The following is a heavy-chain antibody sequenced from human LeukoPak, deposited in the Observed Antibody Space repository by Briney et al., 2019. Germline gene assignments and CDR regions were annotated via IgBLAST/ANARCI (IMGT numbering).Heavy chain of an antibody. V-gene: IGHV3-11*01. J-gene: IGHJ4*02. CDR2: ISSSGSTI. Sequence: GGSLRLSCAASGFTFSDYYMSWIRQAPGKGLEWVSYISSSGSTIYYADSVKGRFTISRDNSKNTLVLQMNSLRAEDTAVYYCAKSSYYDSSGYYREYYFDYWGQGTLVTVSS. CDR3: AKSSYYDSSGYYREYYFDY. CDR1: GFTFSDYY. D-gene: IGHD3-22*01.